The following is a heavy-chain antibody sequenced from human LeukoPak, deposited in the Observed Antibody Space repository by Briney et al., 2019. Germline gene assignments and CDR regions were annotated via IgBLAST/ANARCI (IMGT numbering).Heavy chain of an antibody. CDR3: ARDYYDSSWDAFDI. D-gene: IGHD3-22*01. Sequence: PSETLSLTCTVSGGSISSYYWSWIRQPAGKGLEWIGRIYTSGSTNYNPSLKSRVTMSVDTSKNQFSLKLSSVTAADTAVYYCARDYYDSSWDAFDIWGQGTMVTVSS. CDR1: GGSISSYY. J-gene: IGHJ3*02. V-gene: IGHV4-4*07. CDR2: IYTSGST.